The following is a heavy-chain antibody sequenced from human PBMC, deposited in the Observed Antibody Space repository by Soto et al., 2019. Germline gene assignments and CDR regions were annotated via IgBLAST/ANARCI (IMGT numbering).Heavy chain of an antibody. D-gene: IGHD3-16*01. CDR3: AKYQQFSVLLCARNVDY. Sequence: EVQLLESGGGLVQPGGSLRLSCAVSGFTFSSHAMSWVRQAPGKGLECVSSITGSGDSTYYADSVKGRFTISRDKSKSTLYLEMNTVRADDTAVYYCAKYQQFSVLLCARNVDYVGEGSQVTVCS. V-gene: IGHV3-23*01. J-gene: IGHJ4*02. CDR2: ITGSGDST. CDR1: GFTFSSHA.